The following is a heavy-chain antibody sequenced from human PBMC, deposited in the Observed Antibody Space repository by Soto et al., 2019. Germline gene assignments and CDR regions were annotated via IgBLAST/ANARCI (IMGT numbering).Heavy chain of an antibody. V-gene: IGHV1-18*04. Sequence: ASVKVSCKASGYTFSSYGITWVRQAPGQGLEWMGWISAYNGNTNYAQNFQGRVTMTTDTSTSTAYMELRSLRSDDTAVYYCSVLLRLLFDIWAQGTMVTVSS. CDR3: SVLLRLLFDI. CDR2: ISAYNGNT. J-gene: IGHJ3*02. CDR1: GYTFSSYG. D-gene: IGHD2-15*01.